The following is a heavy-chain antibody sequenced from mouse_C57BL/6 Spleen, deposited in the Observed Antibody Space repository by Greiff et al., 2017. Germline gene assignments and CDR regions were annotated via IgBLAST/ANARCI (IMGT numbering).Heavy chain of an antibody. CDR3: ARRFYYGNFYAMDY. Sequence: EVQRVESGGGLVKPGGSLKLSCAASGFTFSDYGMHWVRQAPEKGLEWVAYISSGSSTIYYADTVKGRFTISRDNAKNTLFLQMTSLRSEDTAMYYCARRFYYGNFYAMDYWGQGTSVTVAS. CDR1: GFTFSDYG. CDR2: ISSGSSTI. V-gene: IGHV5-17*01. D-gene: IGHD2-1*01. J-gene: IGHJ4*01.